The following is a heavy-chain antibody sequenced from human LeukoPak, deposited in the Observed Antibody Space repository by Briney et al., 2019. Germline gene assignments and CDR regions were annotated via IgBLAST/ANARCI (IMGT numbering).Heavy chain of an antibody. CDR1: GGSISSSSYY. J-gene: IGHJ4*02. CDR2: IYYSGST. Sequence: KTSETLSLTCTVSGGSISSSSYYWGWIRQPPGKGLEWIGSIYYSGSTYYNPSLKSRVTISVDTSKNQFSLKLSSVTAADTAVYYCARDTIYDILTGYPYYFDYWGQGTLVTVSS. CDR3: ARDTIYDILTGYPYYFDY. V-gene: IGHV4-39*07. D-gene: IGHD3-9*01.